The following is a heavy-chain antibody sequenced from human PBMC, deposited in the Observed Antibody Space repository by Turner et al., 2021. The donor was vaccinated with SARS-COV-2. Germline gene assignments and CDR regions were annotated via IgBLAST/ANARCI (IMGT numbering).Heavy chain of an antibody. CDR1: GFSLSNYG. Sequence: QVQLVESGGGVVQPGRSLRLSCAVSGFSLSNYGMHWVRQAPGKGLEWVAFVSYDGTNKDYADSVKGRFTISRDNSNITLYLQMNSLRGEDTALYYCAKGLRTFGYFDSWGQGTLVAVSS. CDR2: VSYDGTNK. CDR3: AKGLRTFGYFDS. V-gene: IGHV3-30*18. D-gene: IGHD3-16*01. J-gene: IGHJ4*02.